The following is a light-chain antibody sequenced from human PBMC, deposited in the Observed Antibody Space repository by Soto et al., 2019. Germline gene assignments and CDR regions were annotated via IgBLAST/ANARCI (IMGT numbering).Light chain of an antibody. CDR1: SSDVGGYNY. J-gene: IGLJ2*01. V-gene: IGLV2-14*01. Sequence: QSALTQPASVSGSPGQSITISCTGTSSDVGGYNYVSWYQQHPGKAPKLMIYDVSNRPSGVSNRFSGSKSGNTASLTISGLQAEDEADYYFSSYTSSSTSVVFGGGTKLTV. CDR2: DVS. CDR3: SSYTSSSTSVV.